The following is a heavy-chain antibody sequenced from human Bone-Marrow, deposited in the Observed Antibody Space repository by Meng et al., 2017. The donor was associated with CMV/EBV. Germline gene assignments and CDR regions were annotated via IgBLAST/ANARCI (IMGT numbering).Heavy chain of an antibody. Sequence: GESLKISCAASGFTFSSYGMHWVRQAPGKGLEWVAFIRYDGSNKYYADSVKGRFTIARDNAKNSLYLQMNSLRAEDTAVYYCARDNSPYDFWSGSESDGMDVWGQGTTVTVSS. D-gene: IGHD3-3*01. J-gene: IGHJ6*02. CDR2: IRYDGSNK. V-gene: IGHV3-30*02. CDR3: ARDNSPYDFWSGSESDGMDV. CDR1: GFTFSSYG.